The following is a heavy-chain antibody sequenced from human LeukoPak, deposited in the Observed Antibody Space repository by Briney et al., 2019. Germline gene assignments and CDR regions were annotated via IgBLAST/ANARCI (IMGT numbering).Heavy chain of an antibody. D-gene: IGHD3-10*01. J-gene: IGHJ4*02. CDR3: VIGGAYGSGS. Sequence: GGSLRLSYGASGFTFANSWMHWVRQAPGKGLVWVSIINNDGSSTNYADSVKGRFTISRDNAKNTLYPQMKRRRAEDTAVYYCVIGGAYGSGSWGQETLVTVSS. CDR2: INNDGSST. CDR1: GFTFANSW. V-gene: IGHV3-74*01.